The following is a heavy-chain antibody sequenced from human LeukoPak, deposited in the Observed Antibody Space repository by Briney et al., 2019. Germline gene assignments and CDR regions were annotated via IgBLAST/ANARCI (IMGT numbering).Heavy chain of an antibody. Sequence: ASVKVSCKASGYTFTGYYMHLVRQAPGQGLEWMGWINPNSGGTNYAQKFQGRVTMTRDTSISTAYMELSSLRSEDTAVYYCARDLFYYDSSGYYEQKESDYWGQGTLVTVSS. CDR2: INPNSGGT. CDR1: GYTFTGYY. V-gene: IGHV1-2*02. J-gene: IGHJ4*02. D-gene: IGHD3-22*01. CDR3: ARDLFYYDSSGYYEQKESDY.